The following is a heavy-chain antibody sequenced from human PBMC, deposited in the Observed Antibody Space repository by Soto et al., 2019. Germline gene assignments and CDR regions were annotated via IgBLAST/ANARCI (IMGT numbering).Heavy chain of an antibody. V-gene: IGHV3-21*01. CDR2: ISSSSSYI. CDR3: ARVKYGAVAGSFDY. J-gene: IGHJ4*02. D-gene: IGHD6-19*01. CDR1: GFTFSSYS. Sequence: PGGSLRLSCAASGFTFSSYSMNWVRQAPGKGLEWVSSISSSSSYIYYADSVKGRFTISRGNAKNSLYLQMNSLRAEDTAVYYCARVKYGAVAGSFDYWGQGTLVTVSS.